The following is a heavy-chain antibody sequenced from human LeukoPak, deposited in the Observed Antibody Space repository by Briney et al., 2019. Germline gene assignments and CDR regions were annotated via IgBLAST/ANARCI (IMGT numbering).Heavy chain of an antibody. CDR1: GFTFSTYA. CDR2: INSDGSST. J-gene: IGHJ4*02. V-gene: IGHV3-74*01. Sequence: GGSLRLSCAASGFTFSTYAVSWVRQAPGKGLEWVSRINSDGSSTSYADSVKGRFTISRDNAENSLYLQMNSLRAEDAALYYCAGSYTTMVRRSGFDYWGQGTLVTVSS. CDR3: AGSYTTMVRRSGFDY. D-gene: IGHD3-10*01.